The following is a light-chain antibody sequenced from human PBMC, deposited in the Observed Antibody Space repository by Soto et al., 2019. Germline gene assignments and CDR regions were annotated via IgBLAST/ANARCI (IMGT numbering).Light chain of an antibody. J-gene: IGLJ2*01. V-gene: IGLV2-14*01. CDR3: NSYTSSSTRV. CDR2: EVS. Sequence: SALTQPASVSGSPGQSITISCTGTSSDVGGYKYVSWYQQHPGKAPKLMIYEVSNRPSGVSNRFSGSKSGNTASLTISGLQAEDEADYYCNSYTSSSTRVFGGGTKLTVL. CDR1: SSDVGGYKY.